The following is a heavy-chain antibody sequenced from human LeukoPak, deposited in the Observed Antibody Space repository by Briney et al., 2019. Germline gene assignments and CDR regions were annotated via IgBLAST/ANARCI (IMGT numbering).Heavy chain of an antibody. CDR1: GGSISTTNW. CDR2: VHLDGRT. D-gene: IGHD3-3*01. V-gene: IGHV4-4*02. J-gene: IGHJ4*02. CDR3: AREGGFYRPLDY. Sequence: SETLSLSCGVSGGSISTTNWWTWVRQPPGKGLEWIGEVHLDGRTNYNPSLESRLTMSVDLSENHISLKLTSVTAADTAVYYCAREGGFYRPLDYSGQGTLVTVSS.